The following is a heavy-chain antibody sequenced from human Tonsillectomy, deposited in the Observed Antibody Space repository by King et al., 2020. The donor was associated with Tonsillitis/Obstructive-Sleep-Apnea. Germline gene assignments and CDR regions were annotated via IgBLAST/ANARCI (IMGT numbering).Heavy chain of an antibody. D-gene: IGHD2-15*01. CDR1: GGSISSGGYY. CDR2: IYYSGST. V-gene: IGHV4-31*03. Sequence: QLQESGPGLVKPSQTLSLTCTVSGGSISSGGYYWSWIRQHPGKGLEWIGYIYYSGSTYYNPSLKSRVTISVDTSKNQFSLKLGSVTAAETAVYYCARGGYCSGGSCPLAYFDYWGQGTLVTVSS. CDR3: ARGGYCSGGSCPLAYFDY. J-gene: IGHJ4*02.